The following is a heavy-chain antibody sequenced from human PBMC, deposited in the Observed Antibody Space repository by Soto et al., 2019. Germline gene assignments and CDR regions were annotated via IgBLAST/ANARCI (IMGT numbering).Heavy chain of an antibody. Sequence: EVQLLESGGGLVQPGGSLGLSCAASGFTFSNYAMKWVRQAPGKGLEWVSVIGSGGDGIHYADSVEGRFTISRDDSKNTVNLQMNSLRADDTAVYYCATYGQHLMDYWGQGTLVTVSS. V-gene: IGHV3-23*01. CDR1: GFTFSNYA. CDR2: IGSGGDGI. CDR3: ATYGQHLMDY. J-gene: IGHJ4*02. D-gene: IGHD4-17*01.